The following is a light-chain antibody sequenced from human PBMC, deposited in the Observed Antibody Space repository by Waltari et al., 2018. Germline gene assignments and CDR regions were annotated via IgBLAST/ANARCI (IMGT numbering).Light chain of an antibody. CDR1: SSDVGPYGL. V-gene: IGLV2-14*01. Sequence: QSALTQPASVSGSPGQSITIPCTGTSSDVGPYGLVPWYQQQPGKAPKLIIYEVNKRPSGVSSRFSGSRSANTASLTISGLQAEDESDYYCISYTSRAAAYVFGSGTTVTVL. CDR3: ISYTSRAAAYV. CDR2: EVN. J-gene: IGLJ1*01.